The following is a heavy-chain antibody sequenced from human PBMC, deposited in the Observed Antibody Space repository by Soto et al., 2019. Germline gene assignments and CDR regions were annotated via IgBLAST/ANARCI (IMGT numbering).Heavy chain of an antibody. Sequence: PSETXSLTCTVSGGSISSSSYYWGWIRQPPGKGLEWIGSIYYSGSTYYNPSLKSRVTISVDTSKNQFSLKLSSVTAADTAVYYCARLQGYYGMDVWGQGTTVTVSS. CDR3: ARLQGYYGMDV. D-gene: IGHD4-4*01. V-gene: IGHV4-39*01. CDR1: GGSISSSSYY. CDR2: IYYSGST. J-gene: IGHJ6*02.